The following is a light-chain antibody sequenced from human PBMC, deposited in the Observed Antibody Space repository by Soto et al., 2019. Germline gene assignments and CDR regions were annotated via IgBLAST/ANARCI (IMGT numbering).Light chain of an antibody. CDR2: DAS. J-gene: IGKJ4*01. CDR1: QSVSSY. Sequence: EIVLTQSPATLSLSPGERATLSCRASQSVSSYLAWYQQKPGQAPRLLIYDASNRATGIPARFSGTGSGADFTLTISSLEPEDFAVCYCHELSKWPLTFGGGTNVDIK. V-gene: IGKV3-11*01. CDR3: HELSKWPLT.